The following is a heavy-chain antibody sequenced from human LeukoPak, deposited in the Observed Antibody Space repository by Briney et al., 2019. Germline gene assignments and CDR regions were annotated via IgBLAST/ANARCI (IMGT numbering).Heavy chain of an antibody. J-gene: IGHJ4*02. D-gene: IGHD1-26*01. CDR2: ISGSGIST. V-gene: IGHV3-23*01. CDR1: GFTFSSYA. Sequence: AGGSLRLSSAASGFTFSSYAMSWVRQAPGKGLEWVSAISGSGISTYYADSVKGRFTISRDNSKNTLYLQMSSLRAEDTALYYCAKEETGSYYFDNWGQGTLVTVSS. CDR3: AKEETGSYYFDN.